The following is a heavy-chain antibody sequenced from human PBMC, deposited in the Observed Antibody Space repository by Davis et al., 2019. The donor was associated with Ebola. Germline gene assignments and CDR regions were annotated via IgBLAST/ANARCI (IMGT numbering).Heavy chain of an antibody. CDR3: AKDEKWWELSPVNFDY. CDR2: ISGSGGST. J-gene: IGHJ4*02. D-gene: IGHD2-15*01. Sequence: GGSLRLSCAASGFTFSSYAMSWVRQAPGKGLEWVSAISGSGGSTYYADSVKGRFTISRDNSKNTLYLQMNSLRAEDTAVYYCAKDEKWWELSPVNFDYWGQGTLVTVSS. CDR1: GFTFSSYA. V-gene: IGHV3-23*01.